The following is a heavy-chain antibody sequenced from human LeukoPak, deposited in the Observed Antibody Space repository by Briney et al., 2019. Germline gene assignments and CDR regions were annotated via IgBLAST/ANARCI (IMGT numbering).Heavy chain of an antibody. Sequence: GESLKISCKGSGYSFTSYWIGWVRQMPGKGLEWVAIIYPGDSDTRYSPSFQGQVTISADKSISTAYLQWSSLKASDTAMYYCTRPIGSAGGNSFGNNWFDPWGQGTLVTVSS. CDR3: TRPIGSAGGNSFGNNWFDP. D-gene: IGHD4-23*01. CDR2: IYPGDSDT. J-gene: IGHJ5*02. V-gene: IGHV5-51*01. CDR1: GYSFTSYW.